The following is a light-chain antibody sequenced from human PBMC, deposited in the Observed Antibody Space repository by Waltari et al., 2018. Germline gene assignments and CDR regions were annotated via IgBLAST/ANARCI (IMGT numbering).Light chain of an antibody. Sequence: VMTQSPATLSSSPAERVPLTCRARQRALGNLAWYQQKPGQAPRLLIRGASTRATGIPARFSGSGSGTDFILTISSLQPEDFATYYCLQASSFPLTLGGGTKVEIK. J-gene: IGKJ4*01. V-gene: IGKV3-15*01. CDR3: LQASSFPLT. CDR2: GAS. CDR1: QRALGN.